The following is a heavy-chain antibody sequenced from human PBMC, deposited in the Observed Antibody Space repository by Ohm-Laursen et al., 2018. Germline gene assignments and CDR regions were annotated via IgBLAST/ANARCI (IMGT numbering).Heavy chain of an antibody. V-gene: IGHV1-69*01. J-gene: IGHJ4*02. Sequence: SSVKVSCKASGGTFSSYAISWVRQAPGQGFEWMGGIIPIFGTANYAQKFQGRVTITADESTSTAYMELSSLRSEDTAVYYCARAGDDYGDYVPIYYFDYWGQGTLVTVSS. CDR3: ARAGDDYGDYVPIYYFDY. D-gene: IGHD4-17*01. CDR1: GGTFSSYA. CDR2: IIPIFGTA.